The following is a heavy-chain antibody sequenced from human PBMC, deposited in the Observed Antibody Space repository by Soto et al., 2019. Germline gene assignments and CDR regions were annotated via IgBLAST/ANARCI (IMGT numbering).Heavy chain of an antibody. CDR2: ISYDGSNK. D-gene: IGHD5-18*01. CDR3: AEERRGYSYVFDY. V-gene: IGHV3-30*18. Sequence: QVQLVESGGGVVQPGRSLRLSCAASGFTFSSYGMHWVRQAPGKGLEWVAVISYDGSNKYYADSVKGRFTISRDNSKNTLYLQINSLRAEDTAVYYCAEERRGYSYVFDYWGQGTLVTVSS. CDR1: GFTFSSYG. J-gene: IGHJ4*02.